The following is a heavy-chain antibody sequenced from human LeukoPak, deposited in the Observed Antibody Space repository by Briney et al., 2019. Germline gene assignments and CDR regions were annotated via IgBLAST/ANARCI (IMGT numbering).Heavy chain of an antibody. D-gene: IGHD4-17*01. CDR3: ARGSDGDYGVDY. CDR1: GFTFSSYD. CDR2: IVTAGDT. Sequence: PGGSLRLSCAASGFTFSSYDMLWVRQATGKGLEWVSAIVTAGDTYYPGSVKGRFTISRENAKNSLYLQMNSLRAGDTAVYYCARGSDGDYGVDYWGQGTLVTVSS. J-gene: IGHJ4*02. V-gene: IGHV3-13*01.